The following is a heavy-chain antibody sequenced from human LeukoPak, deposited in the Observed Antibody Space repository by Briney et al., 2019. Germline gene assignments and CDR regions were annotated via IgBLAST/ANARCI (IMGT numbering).Heavy chain of an antibody. V-gene: IGHV4-4*07. CDR1: GGSISSYY. CDR2: VYTSGST. D-gene: IGHD3-22*01. J-gene: IGHJ4*02. Sequence: SETLSLTCTVSGGSISSYYWSWIRQPAGKGLEWIGRVYTSGSTNYNPSLKSRVTMSVDTSKNQFSLKLICVTAADTAVYYCARDEDSIFDYWGQGTLVTVSS. CDR3: ARDEDSIFDY.